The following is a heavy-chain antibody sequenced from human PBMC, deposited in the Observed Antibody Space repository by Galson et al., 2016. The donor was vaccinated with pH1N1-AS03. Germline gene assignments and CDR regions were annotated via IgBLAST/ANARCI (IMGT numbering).Heavy chain of an antibody. CDR3: ARLYSYGDEGMFWFDP. J-gene: IGHJ5*02. Sequence: TLSLTCNVSGGSISSGGFYWSWIRQHPGKGLEWIGYIYYSGSTYYNPSLKSRVTISVDTSKNQFSLKLTSVTAADTAVYYCARLYSYGDEGMFWFDPWGQGTLVTVSS. CDR2: IYYSGST. V-gene: IGHV4-31*03. D-gene: IGHD4-17*01. CDR1: GGSISSGGFY.